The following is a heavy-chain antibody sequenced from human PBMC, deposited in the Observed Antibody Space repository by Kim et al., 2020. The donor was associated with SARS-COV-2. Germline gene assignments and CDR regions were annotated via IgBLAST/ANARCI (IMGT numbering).Heavy chain of an antibody. Sequence: GGSLRLSCAASGFTFSSYSMNWVRQAPGKGLEWVSSISSSSSYIYYADSVKGRFTISRDNAKNSLYLQMNSLRAEDTAVYYCARDVDTAMVFDYWGQGTLVTVSS. CDR1: GFTFSSYS. J-gene: IGHJ4*02. CDR2: ISSSSSYI. CDR3: ARDVDTAMVFDY. D-gene: IGHD5-18*01. V-gene: IGHV3-21*01.